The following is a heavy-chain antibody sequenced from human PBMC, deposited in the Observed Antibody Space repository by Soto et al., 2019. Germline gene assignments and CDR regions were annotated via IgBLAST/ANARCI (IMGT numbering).Heavy chain of an antibody. J-gene: IGHJ4*02. D-gene: IGHD5-12*01. CDR1: GGSFSGYY. V-gene: IGHV4-34*01. Sequence: ETLSLTCAVYGGSFSGYYWSWIRQPPGKGLEWIGEINHSGSTNYNPSLKSRVTISVDTSKNQFSLKLSSVTAADTAVYYCARGSPDIVATLDYWGQGTLVTVSS. CDR2: INHSGST. CDR3: ARGSPDIVATLDY.